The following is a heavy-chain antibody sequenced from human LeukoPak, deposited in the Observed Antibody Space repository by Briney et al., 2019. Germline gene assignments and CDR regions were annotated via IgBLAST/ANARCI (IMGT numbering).Heavy chain of an antibody. CDR3: ARGSSHRSLLGSGNWFDP. D-gene: IGHD2-2*01. CDR1: GDSISSGDYY. J-gene: IGHJ5*02. CDR2: ISSSGST. V-gene: IGHV4-61*02. Sequence: PSETLSLTCTVSGDSISSGDYYWSWIRQPAGKGLEWIGRISSSGSTNYNPSLKSRVTISVDTSKNQFSLKLSSVTAADTAVYYCARGSSHRSLLGSGNWFDPWGQGTLVTVSS.